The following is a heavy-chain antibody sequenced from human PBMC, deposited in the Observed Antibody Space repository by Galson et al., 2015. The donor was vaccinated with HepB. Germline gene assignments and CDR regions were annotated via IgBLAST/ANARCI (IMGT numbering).Heavy chain of an antibody. J-gene: IGHJ2*01. CDR3: ARVYFGSGSSSAYWYFDL. V-gene: IGHV3-48*02. D-gene: IGHD3-10*01. CDR2: ISSTGTTM. Sequence: KGLESVSYISSTGTTMYYADSAKGRFTISRDNAQNSLYLQMNSLRDEDTAVYYCARVYFGSGSSSAYWYFDLWGRGALVTVSS.